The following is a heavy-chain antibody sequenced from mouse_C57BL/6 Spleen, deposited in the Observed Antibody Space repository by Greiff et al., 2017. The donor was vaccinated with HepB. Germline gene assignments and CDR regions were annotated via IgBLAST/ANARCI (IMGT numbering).Heavy chain of an antibody. V-gene: IGHV1-76*01. CDR2: IYPGSGNT. CDR3: ATHQLTGDWYFDV. J-gene: IGHJ1*03. CDR1: GYTFPDYY. Sequence: VKLMESGAELVRPGASVKLSCKASGYTFPDYYINWVKQRPGQGLEWIARIYPGSGNTYYNEKFKGKATLTAEKSSSTAYMQLSSLTSEDSAVYFCATHQLTGDWYFDVWGTGTTVTVSS. D-gene: IGHD4-1*01.